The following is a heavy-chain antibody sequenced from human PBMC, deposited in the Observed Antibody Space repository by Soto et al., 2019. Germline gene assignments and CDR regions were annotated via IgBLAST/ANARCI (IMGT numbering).Heavy chain of an antibody. Sequence: GASVKVSCKASGYTFSSYDINWVRQATGQGLEWMGWMNPNSGNTGYAQKFQGRVTMTRNTSISTAHMELSSLTSEDTAVYYCARGIRYQLLGYYYYYMDVRGKGTTVTVSS. CDR3: ARGIRYQLLGYYYYYMDV. V-gene: IGHV1-8*01. D-gene: IGHD2-2*01. CDR2: MNPNSGNT. J-gene: IGHJ6*03. CDR1: GYTFSSYD.